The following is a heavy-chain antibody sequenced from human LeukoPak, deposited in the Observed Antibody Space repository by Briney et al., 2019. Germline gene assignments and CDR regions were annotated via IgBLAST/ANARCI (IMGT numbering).Heavy chain of an antibody. V-gene: IGHV4-59*01. Sequence: SETLSLTCTVSGGSISSYYWSWIRQPPGKGLEWIGYIYYSGSTNYNPSLKSRVTISVDTSKNQFSLKLSSVTAADTAVYYCARAILGYYGSGSDLGYYYYYMDVWGKGTTVTISS. J-gene: IGHJ6*03. CDR3: ARAILGYYGSGSDLGYYYYYMDV. CDR2: IYYSGST. D-gene: IGHD3-10*01. CDR1: GGSISSYY.